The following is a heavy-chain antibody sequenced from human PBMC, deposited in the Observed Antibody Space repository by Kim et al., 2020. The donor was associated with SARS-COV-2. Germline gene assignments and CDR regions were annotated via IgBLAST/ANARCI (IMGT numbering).Heavy chain of an antibody. J-gene: IGHJ4*02. CDR3: AKALRKTGSYYSLFDS. D-gene: IGHD2-15*01. V-gene: IGHV3-9*01. Sequence: KGRFTISRDNVKNSRYLQWNSLKTEDTAVYYCAKALRKTGSYYSLFDSWGQGTLVTVSS.